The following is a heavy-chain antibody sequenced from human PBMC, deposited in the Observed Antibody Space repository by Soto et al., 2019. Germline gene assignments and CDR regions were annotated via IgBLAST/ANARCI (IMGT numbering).Heavy chain of an antibody. CDR2: ISAYNGNT. D-gene: IGHD5-18*01. CDR3: ARNSIVDPAMVTLFVY. Sequence: ASVKVSCKASGYTFTSYGISWVRQAPGQGLEWMGWISAYNGNTNYAQKLQGRVTMTTDTSTSTAYMELRSLRSDDTAVYYCARNSIVDPAMVTLFVYWGQGTLVTVSS. CDR1: GYTFTSYG. V-gene: IGHV1-18*01. J-gene: IGHJ4*02.